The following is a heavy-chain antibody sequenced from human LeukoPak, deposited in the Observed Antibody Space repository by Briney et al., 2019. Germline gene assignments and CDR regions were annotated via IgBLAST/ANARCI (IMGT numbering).Heavy chain of an antibody. CDR2: ISNDETNK. V-gene: IGHV3-30-3*01. CDR3: ARDSGRYISGQGPYYYHGMDV. D-gene: IGHD6-19*01. J-gene: IGHJ6*02. CDR1: GLTFSNAW. Sequence: PGGSLRLSCAASGLTFSNAWMSWVRQAPVKGLEWVAVISNDETNKYYADSVKGRFTISRDNSKNTLYLQMNSLRPEDTAVYYCARDSGRYISGQGPYYYHGMDVWGQGTTVTVSS.